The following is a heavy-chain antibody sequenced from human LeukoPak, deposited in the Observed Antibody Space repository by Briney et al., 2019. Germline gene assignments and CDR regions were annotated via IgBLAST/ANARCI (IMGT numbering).Heavy chain of an antibody. J-gene: IGHJ5*02. CDR1: GFTFSSYS. CDR2: ISSSSSYI. V-gene: IGHV3-21*01. CDR3: ARAGDDFWSGYYVTWFDP. Sequence: GGSLRLSCSASGFTFSSYSMNWVRQAPGKGLEWVSSISSSSSYIYYADSVKGRFTISRDNAKNSLYLQMNSLRAEDTAVYYCARAGDDFWSGYYVTWFDPWGQGTLVTVSS. D-gene: IGHD3-3*01.